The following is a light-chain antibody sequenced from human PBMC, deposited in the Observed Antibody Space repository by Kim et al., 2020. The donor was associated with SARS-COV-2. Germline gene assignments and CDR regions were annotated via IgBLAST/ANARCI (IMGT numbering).Light chain of an antibody. Sequence: VSPGERATLSCRASQSVTTSLAWYQQKPGQAPRLLIYRASNRATGIPDRFSGSGSGTDFTLTISRLEPEDFAVYYCQQYGGSPYTFGPGTKVDIK. V-gene: IGKV3-20*01. CDR1: QSVTTS. CDR3: QQYGGSPYT. CDR2: RAS. J-gene: IGKJ3*01.